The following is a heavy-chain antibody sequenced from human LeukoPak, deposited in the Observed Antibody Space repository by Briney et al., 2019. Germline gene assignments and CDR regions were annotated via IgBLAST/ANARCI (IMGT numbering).Heavy chain of an antibody. CDR2: IGISSGRT. J-gene: IGHJ4*01. CDR3: ARDHRYAFDN. V-gene: IGHV3-48*01. CDR1: GFKFIDYS. Sequence: GGSLRLSCAASGFKFIDYSMNWVRQAPGKGLEWISYIGISSGRTQYADPVKGRFTISRDKDRNSLYLQMNTLRVEDTAVYYCARDHRYAFDNWGHGTLVTVSS. D-gene: IGHD5-12*01.